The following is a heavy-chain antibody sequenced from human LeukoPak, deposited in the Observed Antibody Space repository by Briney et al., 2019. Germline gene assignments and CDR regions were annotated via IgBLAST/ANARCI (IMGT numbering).Heavy chain of an antibody. J-gene: IGHJ3*02. CDR2: ISSSSSYI. D-gene: IGHD2-2*01. CDR3: ARDIGAGMVPAEHRGI. Sequence: PGGSLRLSCAASGFTFSSYSMNWVRQAPGKGLEWVSSISSSSSYIYYADSVKGRFTISRDNAKNSLYLQMNSLRAEDTAVYYCARDIGAGMVPAEHRGIWGQGTMVTVSS. CDR1: GFTFSSYS. V-gene: IGHV3-21*01.